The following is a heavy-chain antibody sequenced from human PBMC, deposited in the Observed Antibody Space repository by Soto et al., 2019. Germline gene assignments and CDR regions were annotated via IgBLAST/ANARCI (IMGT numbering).Heavy chain of an antibody. CDR3: ASPPGSGCYRPHVLVM. Sequence: PGESLKISCKGSGYSFTSYWIGWVRQMPGKGLEWMGIIYPGDSDTRYSPSFQGQVTISADKSISTAYLQWSSLKASDTAMYYCASPPGSGCYRPHVLVMGAQETLLTTSS. V-gene: IGHV5-51*01. D-gene: IGHD6-19*01. CDR2: IYPGDSDT. CDR1: GYSFTSYW. J-gene: IGHJ4*02.